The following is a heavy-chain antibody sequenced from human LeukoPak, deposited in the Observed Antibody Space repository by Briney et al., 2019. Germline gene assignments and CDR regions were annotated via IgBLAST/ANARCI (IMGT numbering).Heavy chain of an antibody. J-gene: IGHJ4*02. CDR1: GYIFISYG. V-gene: IGHV1-18*01. CDR3: ARGDYDSSGYFGDY. Sequence: ASVKVSCKASGYIFISYGISWVRQAPGQGLEWMAWISAYNGNTNYVQKFKGRFTMTTDTAASTPYMELKSLTSDDTAVYYCARGDYDSSGYFGDYWGQGTLVTVSS. CDR2: ISAYNGNT. D-gene: IGHD3-22*01.